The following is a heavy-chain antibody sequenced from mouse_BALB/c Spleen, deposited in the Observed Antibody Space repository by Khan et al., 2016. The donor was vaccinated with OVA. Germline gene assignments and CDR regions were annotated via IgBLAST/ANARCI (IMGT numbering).Heavy chain of an antibody. Sequence: QVQLKESGPGLVQPSQSLSITCPVSDFSLTNYGVHWVRQSPGKGLEWLGVIWGGGSTDYNVAFISRLSITKDNSKSQVFFKMNSLQVDDTAIYYCARRDYGSSYGFAYWGQGTLVTVSA. V-gene: IGHV2-4*02. D-gene: IGHD1-1*01. J-gene: IGHJ3*01. CDR2: IWGGGST. CDR1: DFSLTNYG. CDR3: ARRDYGSSYGFAY.